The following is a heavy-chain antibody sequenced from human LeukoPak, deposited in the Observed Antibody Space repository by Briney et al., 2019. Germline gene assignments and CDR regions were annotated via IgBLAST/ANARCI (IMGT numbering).Heavy chain of an antibody. J-gene: IGHJ4*02. CDR3: AREGPGPYYYDSSGYSYFDY. D-gene: IGHD3-22*01. Sequence: ASVKVSCKASGYTFTSYYMHWVRQAPGQGLEWMGIINPSGGSTSYAQKFQGRVTMTRDTSTSTVYMELSSLRSEDTAVYYCAREGPGPYYYDSSGYSYFDYWGQGTLVTVSS. V-gene: IGHV1-46*01. CDR2: INPSGGST. CDR1: GYTFTSYY.